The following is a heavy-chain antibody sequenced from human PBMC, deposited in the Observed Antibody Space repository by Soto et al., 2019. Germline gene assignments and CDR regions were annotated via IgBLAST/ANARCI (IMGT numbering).Heavy chain of an antibody. Sequence: QVQLVQSGAEAKKPGSAVRVSCKASGGTFSDHGISWVRQAPGQGLEWMGGIIPFYGTTEYAQKFAARVSINADESTGTVYMELSNLRSEDTAVYFCAKIRSPPGRDCLRISCAHYYYFGMDVWGQGTTVTVSS. V-gene: IGHV1-69*12. CDR3: AKIRSPPGRDCLRISCAHYYYFGMDV. CDR1: GGTFSDHG. D-gene: IGHD2-2*01. CDR2: IIPFYGTT. J-gene: IGHJ6*02.